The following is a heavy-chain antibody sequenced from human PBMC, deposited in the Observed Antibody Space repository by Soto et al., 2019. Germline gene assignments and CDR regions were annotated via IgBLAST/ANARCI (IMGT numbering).Heavy chain of an antibody. J-gene: IGHJ4*02. CDR3: ARGPLVVLNYFES. CDR2: IFPLTDIP. Sequence: QVQLVQSGTEVKKPGSSVKVSCKASGGTFRNYPINWVRQAPGQGLEWMGSIFPLTDIPDYAQNFQARLTISADKSTITAYMELSRLTSDDTAMYFCARGPLVVLNYFESWGQGTLVTVSS. CDR1: GGTFRNYP. V-gene: IGHV1-69*02.